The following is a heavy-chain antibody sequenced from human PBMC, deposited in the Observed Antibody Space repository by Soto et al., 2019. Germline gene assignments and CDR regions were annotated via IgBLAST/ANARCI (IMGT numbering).Heavy chain of an antibody. Sequence: QITLKESGPTLVKPTQTLTLTCTFSGFSLSTTGVGVGWIRQPPVKALEWLALIYWDDDKRYNPSLKSRLTITKDPSKNQVVLTMTNMDPVDTATYYCVQSRCGGDCLQSYSSHSYYGLDVWGQGTTVTVSS. CDR3: VQSRCGGDCLQSYSSHSYYGLDV. CDR2: IYWDDDK. D-gene: IGHD2-21*01. CDR1: GFSLSTTGVG. V-gene: IGHV2-5*02. J-gene: IGHJ6*02.